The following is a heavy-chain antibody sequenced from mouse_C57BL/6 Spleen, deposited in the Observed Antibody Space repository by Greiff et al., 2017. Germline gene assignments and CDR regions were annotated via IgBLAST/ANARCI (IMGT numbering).Heavy chain of an antibody. CDR1: GYSITSGYY. D-gene: IGHD2-3*01. CDR2: ISYDGSN. Sequence: EVQLVESGPGLVKPSQSLSLTCSVTGYSITSGYYWNWIRQFPGNKLEWMGYISYDGSNNYNPSLKNRISITRDTSKNQFFLKLNSVTTEDTATYYCARDWDDGYPFAYWGQGTLVTVSA. CDR3: ARDWDDGYPFAY. J-gene: IGHJ3*01. V-gene: IGHV3-6*01.